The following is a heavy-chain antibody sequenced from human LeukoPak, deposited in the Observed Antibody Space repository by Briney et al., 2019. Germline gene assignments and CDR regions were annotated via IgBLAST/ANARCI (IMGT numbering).Heavy chain of an antibody. J-gene: IGHJ5*02. V-gene: IGHV4-59*12. CDR3: ASDGDYYDSSGYYYL. Sequence: SETLSLTCTVSGGSISSYYWSRIRQPPGKGLEWIGYIYYSGSTNYNPSLKSRVTISVDTSKNQFSLKLSSVTAADTAVYYCASDGDYYDSSGYYYLWGQGTLVTVSS. CDR1: GGSISSYY. D-gene: IGHD3-22*01. CDR2: IYYSGST.